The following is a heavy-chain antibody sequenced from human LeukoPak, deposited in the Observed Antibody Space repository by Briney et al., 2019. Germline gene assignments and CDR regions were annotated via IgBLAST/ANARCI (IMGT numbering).Heavy chain of an antibody. V-gene: IGHV3-23*01. CDR1: GFTFSSCA. CDR2: ISGSGGST. D-gene: IGHD5-18*01. Sequence: GGSLRLSCAASGFTFSSCAMSWVRQAPGKGLEWVSTISGSGGSTYYADSVKGRFTISRDNSQNTLYLQMNSLRAEDTAINFCARAPGEYNFGSFDYWGQGALVTVSS. CDR3: ARAPGEYNFGSFDY. J-gene: IGHJ4*02.